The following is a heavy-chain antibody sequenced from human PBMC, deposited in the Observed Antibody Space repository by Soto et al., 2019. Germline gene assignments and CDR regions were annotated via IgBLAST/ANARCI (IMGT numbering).Heavy chain of an antibody. Sequence: EGQLVESGGGLVKPGGSLRLSCAASGFTFSSYSMNWVRQAPGKGLEWVSSISSSSAFIYYADSVKGRFTISRDNAKNALYLQMNSLRAEDTAVYYCSRAPNYYGSGSYADAFDMWGQGTMVTVSS. D-gene: IGHD3-10*01. J-gene: IGHJ3*02. CDR3: SRAPNYYGSGSYADAFDM. V-gene: IGHV3-21*01. CDR1: GFTFSSYS. CDR2: ISSSSAFI.